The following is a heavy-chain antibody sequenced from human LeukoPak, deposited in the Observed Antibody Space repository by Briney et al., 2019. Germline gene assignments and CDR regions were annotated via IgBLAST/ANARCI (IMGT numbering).Heavy chain of an antibody. J-gene: IGHJ4*02. CDR1: GFTFSSYG. CDR3: AKDATEYGDSHFDC. Sequence: GRSLRLSCAASGFTFSSYGMHWVRQARGKGLEWVAVIWNDGSHEYYADSEKGRFTISRDNSRNTVYLQMSDLRGEDTAVYYCAKDATEYGDSHFDCWGQGSLVTVSS. D-gene: IGHD4-17*01. V-gene: IGHV3-33*06. CDR2: IWNDGSHE.